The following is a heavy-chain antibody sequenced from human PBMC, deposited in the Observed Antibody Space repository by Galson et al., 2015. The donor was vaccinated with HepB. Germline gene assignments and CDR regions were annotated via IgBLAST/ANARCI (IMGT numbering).Heavy chain of an antibody. Sequence: SLRLSCAASGFTFSSYAMHWVRQAPGKGLEYVSAISSNGGYTYYGDSVKGRFTISRDKSKKTLYLQMSSLRAEDTAVYYCVKGGGYYYDTSGYLQPHFDYWGQGTLVTVSS. CDR1: GFTFSSYA. D-gene: IGHD3-22*01. J-gene: IGHJ4*02. CDR2: ISSNGGYT. V-gene: IGHV3-64D*06. CDR3: VKGGGYYYDTSGYLQPHFDY.